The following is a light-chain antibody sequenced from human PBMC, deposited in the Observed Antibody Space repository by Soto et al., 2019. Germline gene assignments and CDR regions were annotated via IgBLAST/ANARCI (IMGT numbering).Light chain of an antibody. CDR3: AAWDDSLNGSL. CDR2: SNN. V-gene: IGLV1-44*01. Sequence: QSVLTQPPSASGTPGQRVTISCSGSSSNFGSNTVNWYQQLPGTAPKLLIYSNNQRPSGVPDRFSGSKSGTSASLAISGHQSEDEADFYCAAWDDSLNGSLFGGGTQLTVL. CDR1: SSNFGSNT. J-gene: IGLJ2*01.